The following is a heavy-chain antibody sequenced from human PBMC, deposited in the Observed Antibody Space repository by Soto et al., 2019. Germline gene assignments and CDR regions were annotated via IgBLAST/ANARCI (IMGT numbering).Heavy chain of an antibody. D-gene: IGHD5-12*01. V-gene: IGHV3-48*03. Sequence: EVQLVESGGGLVQPGGSLRLSCAASGFTFSDYEMDWVRQAPGKGLEWVAYVSASGGTIFYADSVKGRFIISRDNAESSLSLQMNSLRADDTAVYYRTKEKSVVDSGYDAFDVWGQGTMVTVS. CDR3: TKEKSVVDSGYDAFDV. J-gene: IGHJ3*01. CDR1: GFTFSDYE. CDR2: VSASGGTI.